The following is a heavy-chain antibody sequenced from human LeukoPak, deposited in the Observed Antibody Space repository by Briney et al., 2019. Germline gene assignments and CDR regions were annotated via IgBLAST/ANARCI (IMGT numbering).Heavy chain of an antibody. Sequence: GGSLRLSCAASGFTFSSYSMNWVRQAPGKGLEWVSSISSSSGYIYYADSVKGRFTISRDNSKKTIYLQMSSLRVEDTAVYYCAKRQGSTVEGNWYVDYWGRGSLVTVSS. CDR2: ISSSSGYI. D-gene: IGHD4-23*01. V-gene: IGHV3-21*04. CDR1: GFTFSSYS. CDR3: AKRQGSTVEGNWYVDY. J-gene: IGHJ2*01.